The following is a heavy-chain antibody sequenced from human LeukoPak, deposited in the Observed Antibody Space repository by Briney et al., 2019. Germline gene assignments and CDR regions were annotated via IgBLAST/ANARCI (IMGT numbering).Heavy chain of an antibody. V-gene: IGHV4-34*01. Sequence: GSLRLSCAASGFTFSSYWMSWVRHPPGKGLEWIGQINHSGSTNYNPSLKRRVTISVDTSKNQFCLKLSSVTAADTAVYYCARGSSYPWYYDFWSGPLNNWFDPWGQGTLVTVSS. CDR2: INHSGST. J-gene: IGHJ5*02. CDR1: GFTFSSYW. D-gene: IGHD3-3*01. CDR3: ARGSSYPWYYDFWSGPLNNWFDP.